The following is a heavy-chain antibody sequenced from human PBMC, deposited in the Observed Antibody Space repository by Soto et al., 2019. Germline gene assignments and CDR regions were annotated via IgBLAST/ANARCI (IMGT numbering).Heavy chain of an antibody. CDR1: GEPFTDHF. CDR3: ARGRVTNYYYYGADV. Sequence: QVPLQQWGAGLLKPSETLSLTCAVSGEPFTDHFCTWIRQAPGKGLEWIGEINHGGRTYFNPSLKSRVTLSVDTSKNQFSLLLVSLTAADTGVYYCARGRVTNYYYYGADVWGQGTTVTVSS. D-gene: IGHD2-8*01. J-gene: IGHJ6*02. CDR2: INHGGRT. V-gene: IGHV4-34*02.